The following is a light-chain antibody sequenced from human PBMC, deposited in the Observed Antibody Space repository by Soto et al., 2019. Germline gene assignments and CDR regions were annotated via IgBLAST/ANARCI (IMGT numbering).Light chain of an antibody. CDR1: QSVSSY. J-gene: IGKJ4*01. CDR3: QQRSNWPPN. CDR2: DAS. V-gene: IGKV3-11*01. Sequence: EIVLTQSPATLSLSPGERATLSCRASQSVSSYLAWYQQKPGQAPRLLIYDASNSATGIPARFSGSGSGSDFTLTISSLEPEDFAVYYCQQRSNWPPNFGGGTKVDIK.